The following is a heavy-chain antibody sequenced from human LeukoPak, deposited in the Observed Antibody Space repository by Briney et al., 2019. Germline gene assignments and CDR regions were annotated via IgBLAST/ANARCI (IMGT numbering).Heavy chain of an antibody. CDR3: AREKKGGGAFDI. D-gene: IGHD3-16*01. V-gene: IGHV3-21*01. CDR2: ISSSSSYI. CDR1: GFTFSSYS. J-gene: IGHJ3*02. Sequence: GGSLRHSCAASGFTFSSYSMNWVRQAPGKGLEWVSSISSSSSYIYYADSVKGRFTISRDNAKNSLYLQMNSLRAEDTAVYYCAREKKGGGAFDIWGQGTMVTVSS.